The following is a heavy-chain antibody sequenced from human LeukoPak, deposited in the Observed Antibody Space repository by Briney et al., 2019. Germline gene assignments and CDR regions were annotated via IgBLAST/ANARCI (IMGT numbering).Heavy chain of an antibody. CDR2: IYHSGST. V-gene: IGHV4-30-2*01. CDR3: ASNPYDSSGLRGDY. D-gene: IGHD3-22*01. CDR1: GGSISSGGYY. J-gene: IGHJ4*02. Sequence: SQTLSLTCTVSGGSISSGGYYWSWIRQPPGKGLEWIGYIYHSGSTYYNPSLKSRVTISVDRSKNQFSLKLSSVTAADTAVYYCASNPYDSSGLRGDYWGQGTLVTVSS.